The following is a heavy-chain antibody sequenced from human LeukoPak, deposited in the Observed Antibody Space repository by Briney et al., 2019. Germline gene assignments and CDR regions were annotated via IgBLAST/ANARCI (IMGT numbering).Heavy chain of an antibody. CDR3: ARSDVVVPAAPDY. CDR2: IIPIFGTA. D-gene: IGHD2-2*01. Sequence: ASVKVSCKASGYMFSSYGISWVRQAPGQGLEWMGGIIPIFGTANYAQKFQGRVTITADESTSTAYMELSSLRSEDTAVYYCARSDVVVPAAPDYWGQGTLVTVSS. V-gene: IGHV1-69*13. J-gene: IGHJ4*02. CDR1: GYMFSSYG.